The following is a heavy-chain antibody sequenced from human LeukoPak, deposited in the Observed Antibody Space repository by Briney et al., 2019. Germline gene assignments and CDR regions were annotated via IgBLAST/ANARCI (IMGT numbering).Heavy chain of an antibody. Sequence: GGSLRLSCAASGFTFSSYAMHWVRQAPGKGLEWVAVISYDGSNKYYADSVKGRFTIPRDNSKNTLYLQMNSLRAEDTAVYYCARDTGYYFDYWGQGTLVTVSS. J-gene: IGHJ4*02. CDR2: ISYDGSNK. V-gene: IGHV3-30*04. CDR3: ARDTGYYFDY. CDR1: GFTFSSYA. D-gene: IGHD2-8*02.